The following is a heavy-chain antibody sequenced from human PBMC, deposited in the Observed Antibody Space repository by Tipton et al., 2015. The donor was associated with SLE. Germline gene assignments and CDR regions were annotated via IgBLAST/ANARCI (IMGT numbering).Heavy chain of an antibody. V-gene: IGHV4-39*07. CDR3: ASVQAYDGFDP. CDR1: GGSISSSSYY. D-gene: IGHD3-16*01. CDR2: IYYSGST. J-gene: IGHJ5*02. Sequence: TLSLTCTVSGGSISSSSYYWGWIRQPPGKGLEWIGSIYYSGSTYYNPSLKSRVTISVDTSKNQFSLKLSSVTAADTAVYYCASVQAYDGFDPWGQGTLVTVSS.